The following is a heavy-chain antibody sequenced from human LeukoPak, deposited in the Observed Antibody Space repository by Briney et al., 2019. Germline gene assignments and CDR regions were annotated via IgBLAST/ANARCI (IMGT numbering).Heavy chain of an antibody. CDR1: GGSISSYY. V-gene: IGHV4-59*01. CDR2: IYYSGRT. D-gene: IGHD3-10*01. CDR3: AGGSGSEFNY. J-gene: IGHJ4*02. Sequence: SETLSLTCSVSGGSISSYYWNWIRQPPGKGLEWIGYIYYSGRTDYNPSLKSRVTISIDTSKNQFSLKLSSVTAADTAVYYCAGGSGSEFNYWGQGTLVTVSS.